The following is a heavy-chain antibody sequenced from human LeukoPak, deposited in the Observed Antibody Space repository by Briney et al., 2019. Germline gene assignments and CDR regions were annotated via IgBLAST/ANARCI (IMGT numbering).Heavy chain of an antibody. J-gene: IGHJ4*02. Sequence: SETLSLTCAVSGYSISSGYYWGWIRQPPGKGLEWIGSIYYSGSTYYNPSLKGRVTISVDTSKNQFSLKLSSVTAADTAVYYCARFGASSGWAPDWGQGTLVTVSS. D-gene: IGHD6-19*01. V-gene: IGHV4-38-2*01. CDR2: IYYSGST. CDR3: ARFGASSGWAPD. CDR1: GYSISSGYY.